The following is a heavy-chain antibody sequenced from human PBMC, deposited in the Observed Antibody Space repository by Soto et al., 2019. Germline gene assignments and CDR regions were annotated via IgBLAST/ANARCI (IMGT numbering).Heavy chain of an antibody. CDR2: IKQDGSEK. J-gene: IGHJ6*03. CDR3: ARDHPYYDILTGYYTPYYYHMDV. V-gene: IGHV3-7*01. Sequence: GGSLRLSCAASGFTFSSYWMSWVRQAPGKGLEWVANIKQDGSEKYYVDSVKGRFTISRDNAKNSLYLQMNSLRAEDTAVYYCARDHPYYDILTGYYTPYYYHMDVWGKGTTVTVSS. D-gene: IGHD3-9*01. CDR1: GFTFSSYW.